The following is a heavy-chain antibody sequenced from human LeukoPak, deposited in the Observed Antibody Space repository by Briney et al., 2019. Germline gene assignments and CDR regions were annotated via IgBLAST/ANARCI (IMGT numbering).Heavy chain of an antibody. V-gene: IGHV3-30*03. D-gene: IGHD3-22*01. CDR2: ISYDGSNK. Sequence: GGSLRLSCAASGCTFSSYGMHWVRQAPGKGLEWVAVISYDGSNKYYADSVKGRFTISRDNAKNSLYLQMNSLRAEDTAVYYCARVGVYYYDSSGYPDYWGQGTLVTVSS. CDR1: GCTFSSYG. CDR3: ARVGVYYYDSSGYPDY. J-gene: IGHJ4*02.